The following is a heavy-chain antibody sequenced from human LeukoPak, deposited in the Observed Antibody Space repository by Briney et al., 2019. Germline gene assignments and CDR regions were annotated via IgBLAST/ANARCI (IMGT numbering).Heavy chain of an antibody. V-gene: IGHV4-61*02. CDR3: AREVSSGWYGDYYYYMDV. Sequence: SQTLSLTCTVPGGSISSGSYYWSWIRQPAGKGLEWIGRIYTRGSINYNPSLKSRVTKSIDTSKNQFSLKLSSVTAADTAVYYCAREVSSGWYGDYYYYMDVWGKGTTVTISS. CDR1: GGSISSGSYY. J-gene: IGHJ6*03. CDR2: IYTRGSI. D-gene: IGHD6-19*01.